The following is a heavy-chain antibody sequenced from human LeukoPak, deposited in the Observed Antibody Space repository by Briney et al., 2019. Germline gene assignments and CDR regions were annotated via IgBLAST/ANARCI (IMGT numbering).Heavy chain of an antibody. D-gene: IGHD1-26*01. CDR2: INYNWRT. J-gene: IGHJ4*02. Sequence: PGGSLRLSCAASGFTFSSYSMNWVRQPPGGGLEWIASINYNWRTYYNPSLKSRLTISIDTAKRQFSLKLTSVTAADTALYYCARDIDDVGALLDFWGQGTLVTVSS. CDR3: ARDIDDVGALLDF. V-gene: IGHV4-39*07. CDR1: GFTFSSYS.